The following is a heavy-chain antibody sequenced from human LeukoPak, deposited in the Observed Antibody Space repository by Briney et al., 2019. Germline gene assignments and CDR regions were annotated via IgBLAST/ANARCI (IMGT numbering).Heavy chain of an antibody. CDR1: GGSFSGYY. J-gene: IGHJ4*02. V-gene: IGHV4-34*01. CDR2: INHSGST. D-gene: IGHD1-26*01. Sequence: PSETLSLTCAVYGGSFSGYYWSWIRQPPGKGLEWIGEINHSGSTNYNPSLKSRVTISVDTSKNQFSPKLSSVTAADTAVYYCARGLLGATQAAVFDYWGQGTLVTVSS. CDR3: ARGLLGATQAAVFDY.